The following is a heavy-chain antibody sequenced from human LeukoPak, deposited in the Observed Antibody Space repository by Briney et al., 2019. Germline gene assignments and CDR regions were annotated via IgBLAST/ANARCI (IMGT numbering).Heavy chain of an antibody. CDR2: IYYSGST. V-gene: IGHV4-39*07. D-gene: IGHD4-11*01. J-gene: IGHJ4*02. CDR3: ANPPTVTSFDY. CDR1: GGSISSSSYY. Sequence: PSETLSLTCTVSGGSISSSSYYWGWIRQPPGKGLEWIGSIYYSGSTYYNPSLKSRVTISVDTSKNQFSLKLSSVTAADTAVYYCANPPTVTSFDYWGQGTLVTVSS.